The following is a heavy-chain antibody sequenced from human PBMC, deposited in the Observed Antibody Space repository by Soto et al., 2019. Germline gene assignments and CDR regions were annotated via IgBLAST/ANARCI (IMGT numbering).Heavy chain of an antibody. CDR1: GFTFSSYA. V-gene: IGHV3-23*01. CDR2: ISGSGGST. Sequence: GGSLRLSCAASGFTFSSYAMSWVRQAPGKGLEWVSAISGSGGSTYYADSVKGRFTISRDNSKNTLYLQMNSLRAEDTAVYYCANDYGDYLRTERYYCYYMDVWGKGTTVTVSS. CDR3: ANDYGDYLRTERYYCYYMDV. J-gene: IGHJ6*03. D-gene: IGHD4-17*01.